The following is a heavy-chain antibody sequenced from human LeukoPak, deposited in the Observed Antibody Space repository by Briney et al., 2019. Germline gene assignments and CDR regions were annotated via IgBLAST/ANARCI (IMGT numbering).Heavy chain of an antibody. CDR2: IYYSGST. D-gene: IGHD1-14*01. CDR1: GGSISSGDYY. Sequence: SETLSLTCTVSGGSISSGDYYWSWIRQPPGKGLEWIGYIYYSGSTYYNPTLKSRVTISVDTSKNQFSLKLSSVTAADTAVYYCAREGARPTRITKGYYFDYWGQGTLVTVSS. CDR3: AREGARPTRITKGYYFDY. V-gene: IGHV4-30-4*08. J-gene: IGHJ4*02.